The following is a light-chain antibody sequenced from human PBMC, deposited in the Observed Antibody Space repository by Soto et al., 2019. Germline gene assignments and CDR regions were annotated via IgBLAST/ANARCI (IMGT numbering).Light chain of an antibody. CDR1: QSISNH. J-gene: IGKJ5*01. V-gene: IGKV1-33*01. CDR3: QQYENLPT. Sequence: DIQMTQSPSSLSASVEDRVIITCRASQSISNHLNWYQQKPGRAPKLLIYDASNLEAGVPSRFRGSGSGTDFTFTISRLQPEDIATYYCQQYENLPTFGQGTRLEIK. CDR2: DAS.